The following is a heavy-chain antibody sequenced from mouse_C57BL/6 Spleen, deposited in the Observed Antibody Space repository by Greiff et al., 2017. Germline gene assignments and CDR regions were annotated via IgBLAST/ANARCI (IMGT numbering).Heavy chain of an antibody. V-gene: IGHV1-85*01. Sequence: QVHVKQSGPELVKPGASVKLSCKASGYTFTSYDINWVKQRPGQGLEWIGWIYPRDGSTKYNEKFKGKATLTVDTSSSTAYMELHSLTSEDSAVYFCEGGGVFASVGQGTLVTVSA. CDR2: IYPRDGST. CDR3: EGGGVFAS. J-gene: IGHJ3*01. CDR1: GYTFTSYD.